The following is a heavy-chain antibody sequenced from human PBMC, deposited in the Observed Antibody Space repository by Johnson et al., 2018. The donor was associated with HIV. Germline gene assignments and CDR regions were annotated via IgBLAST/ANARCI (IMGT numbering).Heavy chain of an antibody. J-gene: IGHJ3*02. CDR1: GFTFSSHW. Sequence: VQLVESGGGLVQPGGSLRLSCAVSGFTFSSHWMTWVRQAPGKGLEWVATIKQDGSEKYYVDSVKGRFTISRDNAKNSLYLQMNSLRAEDTAVYYCARGGRGVRITMIVVVPNDAFDIWGQGTMVTVSS. CDR3: ARGGRGVRITMIVVVPNDAFDI. D-gene: IGHD3-22*01. V-gene: IGHV3-7*01. CDR2: IKQDGSEK.